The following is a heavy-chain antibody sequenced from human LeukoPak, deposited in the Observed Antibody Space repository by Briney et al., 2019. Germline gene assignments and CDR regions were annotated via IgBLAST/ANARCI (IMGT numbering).Heavy chain of an antibody. J-gene: IGHJ4*02. CDR3: AKRGVVIRVILVGFHKEAYYFDS. CDR2: LSGSGGGT. Sequence: GGSLRLSCAVSGITLSNYGMSWVRQAPGKGLEWVAGLSGSGGGTNYADSVQGRFTISRDNPRNTLYLQMNSLRAEDTAVYFCAKRGVVIRVILVGFHKEAYYFDSWGQGALVTVSS. V-gene: IGHV3-23*01. CDR1: GITLSNYG. D-gene: IGHD3-22*01.